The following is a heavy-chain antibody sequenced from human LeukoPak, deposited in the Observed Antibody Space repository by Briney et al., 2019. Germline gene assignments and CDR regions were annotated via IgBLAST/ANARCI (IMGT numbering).Heavy chain of an antibody. V-gene: IGHV4-34*01. CDR2: INHSGST. D-gene: IGHD6-13*01. CDR3: ARAVPPGIAAAGQDWNWFDP. CDR1: GGSFSGYY. J-gene: IGHJ5*02. Sequence: KSSETLSLTCAVYGGSFSGYYWSWIRQPPGKGLEWIGEINHSGSTNYNPSLKSRVTISVDTSKNQFSLKLSSVTAADTAVYYCARAVPPGIAAAGQDWNWFDPWGQGTLVTVSS.